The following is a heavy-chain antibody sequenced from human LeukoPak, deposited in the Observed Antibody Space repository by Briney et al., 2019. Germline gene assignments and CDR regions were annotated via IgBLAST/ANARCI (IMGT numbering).Heavy chain of an antibody. D-gene: IGHD5-18*01. CDR1: GFTFSDYY. V-gene: IGHV3-11*06. CDR3: AISRGYSYGLDY. J-gene: IGHJ4*02. Sequence: GGSLRLSCAASGFTFSDYYMTWIRQAPGKGLEWVSFISSSSHYTMSADSVKGRFTISRDNAKNSLYLQMNSLRDEDTALYYCAISRGYSYGLDYWGQGTLVTVSS. CDR2: ISSSSHYT.